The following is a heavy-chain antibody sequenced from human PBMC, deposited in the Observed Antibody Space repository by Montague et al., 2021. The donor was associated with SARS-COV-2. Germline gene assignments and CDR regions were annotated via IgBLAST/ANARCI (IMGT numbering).Heavy chain of an antibody. CDR2: IKQDGSEK. V-gene: IGHV3-7*01. CDR3: ARDRTYCSGGSCLYYYYYGMDV. CDR1: GFTFSSYW. D-gene: IGHD2-15*01. Sequence: SLRLSYAASGFTFSSYWMSWVRQAPGKGLEWVANIKQDGSEKYYVDSVXGLFTISRDNAKNSLYLQMNSLRAEDTAVYYCARDRTYCSGGSCLYYYYYGMDVWGQGTTVTVSS. J-gene: IGHJ6*02.